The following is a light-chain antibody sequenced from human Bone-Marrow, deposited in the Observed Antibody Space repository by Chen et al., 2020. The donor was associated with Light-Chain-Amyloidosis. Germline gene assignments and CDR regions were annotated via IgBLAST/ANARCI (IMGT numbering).Light chain of an antibody. J-gene: IGLJ3*02. V-gene: IGLV3-21*03. Sequence: SYVLTQPSSVSVAPGKTATIACGGNKIGATSVHWYQQTPGQAPLLVVYDDSDRPSGIPERLSGSSYGNTATLTISRVEAADEADYYCQGWDRSSDRPVFGGGTKLTDL. CDR1: KIGATS. CDR2: DDS. CDR3: QGWDRSSDRPV.